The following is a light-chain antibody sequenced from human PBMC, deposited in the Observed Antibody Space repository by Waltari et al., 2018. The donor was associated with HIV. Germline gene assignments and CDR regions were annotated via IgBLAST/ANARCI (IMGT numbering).Light chain of an antibody. J-gene: IGLJ2*01. V-gene: IGLV2-14*01. Sequence: QSALTQPASVSGSSGQSITISCPGTSSHVGGYKNVSWYQQHPGKAHKLMIYEVSNRPSGVSNRFSGSKSGNTASLTISGLQAEDEADYYCSSYTSSSTLVFGGGTKLTVL. CDR3: SSYTSSSTLV. CDR1: SSHVGGYKN. CDR2: EVS.